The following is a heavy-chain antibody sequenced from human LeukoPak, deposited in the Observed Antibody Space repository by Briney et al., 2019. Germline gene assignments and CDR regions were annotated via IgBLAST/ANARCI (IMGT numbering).Heavy chain of an antibody. V-gene: IGHV4-59*08. Sequence: NPSETLSLTCTVSGGSIGTYYWSWVRQSPGTGLEWIGYIYVTGTRYNPYLQSRVTISVDRSRNQFFLKMTSVTAADPAVYYCARHIGGGIEDMDVWGRGTKVTVSS. D-gene: IGHD3-16*02. J-gene: IGHJ6*03. CDR1: GGSIGTYY. CDR3: ARHIGGGIEDMDV. CDR2: IYVTGT.